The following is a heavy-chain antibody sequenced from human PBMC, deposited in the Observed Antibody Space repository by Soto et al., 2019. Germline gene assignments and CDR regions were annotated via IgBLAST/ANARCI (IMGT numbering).Heavy chain of an antibody. CDR1: GFTVSSNY. V-gene: IGHV3-53*01. D-gene: IGHD3-22*01. Sequence: GGSLRLSCAASGFTVSSNYMSWVRQAPGKGLEWVSVIYSGGSTYYADSVKGRFTISRDNSKNTLYLQMNSLRAEDTAVYYCARGRSYDSSGYYSFWGQETLVTVSS. CDR2: IYSGGST. CDR3: ARGRSYDSSGYYSF. J-gene: IGHJ4*02.